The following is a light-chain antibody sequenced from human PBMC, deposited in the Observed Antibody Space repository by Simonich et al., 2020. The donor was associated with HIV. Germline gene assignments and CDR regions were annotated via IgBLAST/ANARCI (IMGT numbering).Light chain of an antibody. J-gene: IGKJ2*01. CDR2: WAS. Sequence: DILMTQSPNSLAVSLGERATINCKSSQSVLYSSNNKNYLAWYQQKPGQPPKLLIYWASTRESGVPDRFSGSGSGTEFSLTISSLQAEDVAVYYCQQYYSTPGTFGQGTKLEIK. CDR3: QQYYSTPGT. CDR1: QSVLYSSNNKNY. V-gene: IGKV4-1*01.